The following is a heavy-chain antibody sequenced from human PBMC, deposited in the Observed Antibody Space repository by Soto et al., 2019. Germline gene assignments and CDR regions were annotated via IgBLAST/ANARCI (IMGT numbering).Heavy chain of an antibody. CDR3: ARHLAGDYPYSNSVDP. Sequence: SHTLSLTCSVSGDSIDNTVFFWNWIRQHPEKGLEWIGYISSSGKTYYNPSLKSRVTMSLDTSRNQFSLNLTSVTAADTAVYVGARHLAGDYPYSNSVDPWGQGTVVT. J-gene: IGHJ5*02. CDR1: GDSIDNTVFF. D-gene: IGHD4-17*01. CDR2: ISSSGKT. V-gene: IGHV4-31*03.